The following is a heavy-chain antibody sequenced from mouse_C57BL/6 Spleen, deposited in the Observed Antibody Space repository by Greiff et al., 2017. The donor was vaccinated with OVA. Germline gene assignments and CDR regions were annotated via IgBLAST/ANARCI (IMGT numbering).Heavy chain of an antibody. CDR1: GYTFTSYW. D-gene: IGHD1-1*01. J-gene: IGHJ4*01. CDR2: IHPSDSDT. CDR3: SIPYGSSYYAMDY. V-gene: IGHV1-74*01. Sequence: QVQLQQPGAELVKPGASVKVSCKASGYTFTSYWMHWVKQRPGQGLEWIGSIHPSDSDTNYNQKFKGKATLTVDKSSSKAYMQLSILTSEDSAVYYCSIPYGSSYYAMDYWGQGTSVTVSS.